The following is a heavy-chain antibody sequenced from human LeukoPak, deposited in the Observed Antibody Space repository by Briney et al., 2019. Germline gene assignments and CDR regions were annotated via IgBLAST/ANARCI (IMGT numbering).Heavy chain of an antibody. Sequence: KPGGSLRLSCAASGFTFSSYSMNWVRQAPGKGLEWVSSISSSSSYIYYADSVKGRFTISRDNAKNSLYLQMNSLRAEDTAVYYCARDLAAAAYFDYWGQGTLVTVSS. CDR1: GFTFSSYS. J-gene: IGHJ4*02. D-gene: IGHD6-13*01. V-gene: IGHV3-21*01. CDR3: ARDLAAAAYFDY. CDR2: ISSSSSYI.